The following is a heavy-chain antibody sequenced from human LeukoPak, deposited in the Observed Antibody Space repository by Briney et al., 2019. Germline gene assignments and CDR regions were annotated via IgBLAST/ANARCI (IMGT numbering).Heavy chain of an antibody. D-gene: IGHD1/OR15-1a*01. J-gene: IGHJ6*03. Sequence: ASVTVSFKGIVYTFSNHGITWVRQAPGQGLEWIGWISPHKGNTNYQQRLQGRLILTTDASTSTAYMDLRDLRSDDTAIYYCARDQQQGDHYSFYYMDFWGEGTTVIVSS. CDR3: ARDQQQGDHYSFYYMDF. V-gene: IGHV1-18*01. CDR2: ISPHKGNT. CDR1: VYTFSNHG.